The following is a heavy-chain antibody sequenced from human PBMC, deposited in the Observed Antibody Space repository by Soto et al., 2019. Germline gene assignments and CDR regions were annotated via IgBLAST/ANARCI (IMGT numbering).Heavy chain of an antibody. CDR3: AKEIVVVVAATNLYFDY. V-gene: IGHV3-23*01. D-gene: IGHD2-15*01. CDR2: ISGSGGST. CDR1: GFTFSSYA. Sequence: PGGSLRLSCAASGFTFSSYAMSWVRQAPGKGLEWVSAISGSGGSTYYADSVKGRFTISRDNSKNTLYLQMNSLRAEDTAVYYCAKEIVVVVAATNLYFDYWGQGTLVTVSS. J-gene: IGHJ4*02.